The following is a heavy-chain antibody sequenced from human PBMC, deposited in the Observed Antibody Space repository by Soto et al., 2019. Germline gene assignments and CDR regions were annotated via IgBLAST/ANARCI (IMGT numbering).Heavy chain of an antibody. CDR1: GYAFTSYY. CDR2: INPSGGST. V-gene: IGHV1-46*01. J-gene: IGHJ4*02. CDR3: ARVGGDYYGY. Sequence: ASVKVSCKASGYAFTSYYMHWVRQAPGQGLEWMGIINPSGGSTSYAQKFQGRVTMTRDTSTSTVYMELSSVTAADTAVYYCARVGGDYYGYWGQGTLVTVSS. D-gene: IGHD4-17*01.